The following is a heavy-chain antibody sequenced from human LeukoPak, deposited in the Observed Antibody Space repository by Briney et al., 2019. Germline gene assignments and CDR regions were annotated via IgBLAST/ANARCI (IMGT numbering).Heavy chain of an antibody. CDR2: VSPGGST. Sequence: PSETLSLTCAMHSESSGGDDWTWIRQPPGKGLEWIGEVSPGGSTRYNPSLRSRVTISLDPSRSRFSLRLSSVTAADTAVYYCARQPAWDYYYYGMDVWGQGTTVTVSS. V-gene: IGHV4-34*01. J-gene: IGHJ6*02. CDR3: ARQPAWDYYYYGMDV. CDR1: SESSGGDD.